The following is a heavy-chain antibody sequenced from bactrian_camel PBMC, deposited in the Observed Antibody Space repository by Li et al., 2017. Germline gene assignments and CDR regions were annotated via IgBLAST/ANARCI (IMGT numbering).Heavy chain of an antibody. CDR1: GYSVSKGY. D-gene: IGHD3*01. CDR2: SDTAGMP. J-gene: IGHJ4*01. Sequence: HVQLVESGGGSVQVGGSLTLSCEASGYSVSKGYMAWFRQDPGKEREGVAASDTAGMPTYTYSVKDRSTISKDNVKNTLYLQMNSLEVEDTAMYYCAAVFYYCKTDHNWGQGTQVTVS. CDR3: AAVFYYCKTDHN. V-gene: IGHV3S53*01.